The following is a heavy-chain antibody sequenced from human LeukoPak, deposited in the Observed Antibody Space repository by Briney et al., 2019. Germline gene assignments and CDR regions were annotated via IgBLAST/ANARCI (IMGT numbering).Heavy chain of an antibody. CDR2: IYYSGST. Sequence: SETLSLTCTVSGGSISSSSYYWGWIRQPPGKGLEWIGSIYYSGSTYYNPSLKSRVTISVDTSKNQFSLKLSSVTAADTAVYYCARQPRIWFGAQGYFDYWGQGTLVTVSS. D-gene: IGHD3-10*01. CDR3: ARQPRIWFGAQGYFDY. J-gene: IGHJ4*02. V-gene: IGHV4-39*01. CDR1: GGSISSSSYY.